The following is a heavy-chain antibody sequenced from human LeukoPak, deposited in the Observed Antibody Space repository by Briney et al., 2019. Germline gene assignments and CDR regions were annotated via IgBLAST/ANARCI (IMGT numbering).Heavy chain of an antibody. CDR3: VRGLYGLGWDY. V-gene: IGHV3-64D*06. CDR2: VSSDWGTT. Sequence: GGSLRLSCSASRFTRSSFNMDRGRQAPGKGLEVVSGVSSDWGTTDYADSARDRFTISRDNSKNTLYLQMSSLRAEDTAIYYCVRGLYGLGWDYWGPGTLVTVSS. J-gene: IGHJ4*02. CDR1: RFTRSSFN. D-gene: IGHD3-10*01.